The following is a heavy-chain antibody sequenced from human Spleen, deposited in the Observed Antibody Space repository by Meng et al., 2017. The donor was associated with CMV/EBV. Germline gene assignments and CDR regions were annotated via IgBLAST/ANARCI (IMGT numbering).Heavy chain of an antibody. J-gene: IGHJ4*02. CDR1: WSFSGYY. V-gene: IGHV4-34*01. CDR2: INQSGST. D-gene: IGHD3-3*01. Sequence: WSFSGYYWSWIRQPPGKGLEWIGEINQSGSTNYNPSLKSRVTISVDTSRNQFSLKLSSVTAADTAVYYCARGGLRFLEGLFRNYFDYWGQGTLVTVSS. CDR3: ARGGLRFLEGLFRNYFDY.